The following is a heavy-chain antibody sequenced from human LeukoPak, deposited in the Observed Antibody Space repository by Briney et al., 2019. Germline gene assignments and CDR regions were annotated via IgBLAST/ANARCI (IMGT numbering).Heavy chain of an antibody. D-gene: IGHD6-19*01. Sequence: PGGSLGLSCAASGFTFSSYWMSWVRQAPGKGLEWVANIKQDGSEKYYVDSVKGRFTISRDNAKNSLYLQMNSLRAEDTAVYYCASLAVAGTPFDYWGQGTLVTVSS. J-gene: IGHJ4*02. CDR2: IKQDGSEK. CDR1: GFTFSSYW. V-gene: IGHV3-7*01. CDR3: ASLAVAGTPFDY.